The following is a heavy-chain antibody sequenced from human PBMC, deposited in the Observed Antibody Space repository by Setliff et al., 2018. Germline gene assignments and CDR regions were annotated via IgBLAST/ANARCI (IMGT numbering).Heavy chain of an antibody. CDR3: TFARDGYDVFDI. D-gene: IGHD5-18*01. CDR2: IRGRTDNYAT. V-gene: IGHV3-73*01. Sequence: GESLKISCAASGFSFSGSAVYWVRQASVKGLEWIGRIRGRTDNYATAYAASVRGRFTISRDDSKNTAYLQMNSLKTEDTAVYYCTFARDGYDVFDIWGQGTMVTVS. J-gene: IGHJ3*02. CDR1: GFSFSGSA.